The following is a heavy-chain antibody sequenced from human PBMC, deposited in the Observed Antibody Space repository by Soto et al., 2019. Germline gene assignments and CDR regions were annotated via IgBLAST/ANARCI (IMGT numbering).Heavy chain of an antibody. CDR2: IYYSGST. CDR3: DRGGTAMRPYYFDY. V-gene: IGHV4-30-4*01. D-gene: IGHD5-18*01. J-gene: IGHJ4*02. CDR1: GGSISSGDYY. Sequence: QVQLQESGPGLVKPSQTLSLTCTVSGGSISSGDYYWSWIRQPPGKGLEWIGYIYYSGSTYYNPSLKIRVTIAGDTSTNQFSLKLNSVTAADTAVYYCDRGGTAMRPYYFDYWSQGTLGTVAS.